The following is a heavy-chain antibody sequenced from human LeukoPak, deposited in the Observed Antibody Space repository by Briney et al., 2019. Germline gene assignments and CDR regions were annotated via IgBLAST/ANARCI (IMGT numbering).Heavy chain of an antibody. V-gene: IGHV3-21*01. CDR3: ARDRSYCSNTSCYLRDFDY. D-gene: IGHD2-2*01. CDR1: GFTFSYYS. CDR2: ISSSSNYI. J-gene: IGHJ4*02. Sequence: GGSLRPSCAASGFTFSYYSMHWVRQAPGKGLEWVSSISSSSNYIYYADSVKGRFTISRDNAKNSLYLQMNSLRAEDTAVYYCARDRSYCSNTSCYLRDFDYWGQGTLVTVSS.